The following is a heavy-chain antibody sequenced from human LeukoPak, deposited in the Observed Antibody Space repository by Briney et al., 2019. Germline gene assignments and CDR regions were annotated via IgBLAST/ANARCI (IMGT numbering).Heavy chain of an antibody. D-gene: IGHD3-3*01. CDR3: TTAKYYDFWSGYYRFDY. Sequence: TPGGSLRLSCAASGFTFSNAWMSWVRQAPGKGLEWVGRIKSKTGGGTTDYAAPVKGRFTISRDDSKNTLYLQMNSLKTEDTAVYYCTTAKYYDFWSGYYRFDYWGQGTLVTVSS. V-gene: IGHV3-15*01. CDR1: GFTFSNAW. CDR2: IKSKTGGGTT. J-gene: IGHJ4*02.